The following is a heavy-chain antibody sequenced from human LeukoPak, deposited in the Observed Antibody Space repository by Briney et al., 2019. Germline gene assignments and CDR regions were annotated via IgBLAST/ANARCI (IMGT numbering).Heavy chain of an antibody. Sequence: GGSLRLSCAASGFTFSSYAMHWVRQAPGKGLEYVSAIGSNGGSTDYANSVKGRFTISRDNSKNTLYLQMGSLRAEDMAVYYCARGNMTTVTTKLYYYYGMDVWGQGTTVTVSS. CDR2: IGSNGGST. D-gene: IGHD4-17*01. J-gene: IGHJ6*02. V-gene: IGHV3-64*01. CDR3: ARGNMTTVTTKLYYYYGMDV. CDR1: GFTFSSYA.